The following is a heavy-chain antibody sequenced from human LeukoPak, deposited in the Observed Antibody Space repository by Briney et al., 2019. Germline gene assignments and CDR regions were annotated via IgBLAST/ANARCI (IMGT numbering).Heavy chain of an antibody. Sequence: SVTVSCKASGGTFISYAISWVRQAPGQGLEWMGGIIPIFGTANYPQKFQGRVTITTDESTSTAYMELSSLRSEDTAVYYCARGGVDYSLGRNDYYYMDVWGKGTTVTVSS. CDR2: IIPIFGTA. D-gene: IGHD2-15*01. J-gene: IGHJ6*03. CDR1: GGTFISYA. CDR3: ARGGVDYSLGRNDYYYMDV. V-gene: IGHV1-69*05.